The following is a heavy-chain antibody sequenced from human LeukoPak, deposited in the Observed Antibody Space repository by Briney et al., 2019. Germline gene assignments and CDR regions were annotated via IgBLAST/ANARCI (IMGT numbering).Heavy chain of an antibody. Sequence: PGGSLRLSCAASGFTFSSYGMHWVRQAPGKGLEWVSVIYSGGSTYYADSVKGRFTISRDNSKNTLYLQMNSLRAEDTAVYYCALRYCGGDCYWYYFDYWGQGTLVTVSS. CDR2: IYSGGST. J-gene: IGHJ4*02. CDR3: ALRYCGGDCYWYYFDY. CDR1: GFTFSSYG. V-gene: IGHV3-NL1*01. D-gene: IGHD2-21*02.